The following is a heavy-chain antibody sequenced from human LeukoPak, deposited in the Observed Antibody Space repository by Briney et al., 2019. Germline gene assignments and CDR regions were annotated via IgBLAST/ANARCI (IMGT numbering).Heavy chain of an antibody. CDR2: IKQDGSEK. CDR3: ARFYGSGSYDPPDYFDY. V-gene: IGHV3-7*03. Sequence: PGGSLRLSCAASGFTFNSYWMSWVRQAPGKGLEWVANIKQDGSEKYYVDSVKGRFTISRDNAKNSLYLQMNSLRAEDTAVYYCARFYGSGSYDPPDYFDYWGQGTLVTVSS. CDR1: GFTFNSYW. D-gene: IGHD3-10*01. J-gene: IGHJ4*02.